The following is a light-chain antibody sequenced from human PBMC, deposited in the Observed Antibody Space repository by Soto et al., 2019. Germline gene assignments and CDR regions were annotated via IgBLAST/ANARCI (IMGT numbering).Light chain of an antibody. CDR2: KAS. CDR1: QTISSW. Sequence: IPMTQSPSTLSGSVGDRVTITCRASQTISSWLAWYQQKPGKAPKLLIYKASTLKSGVPSRFSGSGSGTEFTLTISSLQPDDFATYYCQHYNSYSEAFAQGTKVDIK. J-gene: IGKJ1*01. CDR3: QHYNSYSEA. V-gene: IGKV1-5*03.